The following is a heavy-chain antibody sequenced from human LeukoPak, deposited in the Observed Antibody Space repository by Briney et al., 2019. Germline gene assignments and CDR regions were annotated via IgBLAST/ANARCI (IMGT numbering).Heavy chain of an antibody. CDR1: GFTFSSYA. Sequence: GGSLRLSCAASGFTFSSYAMSWVRQAPGKGLEWVSGISGSGGSTFYADSVRGRITISRDNSKNTLYLQMNSLRAEDTAVYYCAKGPYSSSWYYFDYWGQGTLVTVSS. CDR3: AKGPYSSSWYYFDY. D-gene: IGHD6-13*01. J-gene: IGHJ4*02. CDR2: ISGSGGST. V-gene: IGHV3-23*01.